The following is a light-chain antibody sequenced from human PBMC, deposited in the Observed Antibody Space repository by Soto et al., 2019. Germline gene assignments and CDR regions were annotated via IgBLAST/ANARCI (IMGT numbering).Light chain of an antibody. Sequence: DIVMTQSPDSLAVSLGERATINCKSSQSHLYSSNNKKNLAWYQQKPGQPPKLLIYWASTREFGVPDRFRGSGSGTDFTLTISSLQAEDVAVYYCQQYYSTPYTFGQGTKLEIK. CDR1: QSHLYSSNNKKN. CDR3: QQYYSTPYT. J-gene: IGKJ2*01. CDR2: WAS. V-gene: IGKV4-1*01.